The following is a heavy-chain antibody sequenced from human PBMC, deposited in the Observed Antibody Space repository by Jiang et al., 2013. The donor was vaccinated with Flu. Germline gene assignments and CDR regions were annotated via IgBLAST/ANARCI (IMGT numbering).Heavy chain of an antibody. D-gene: IGHD3-10*01. Sequence: AEVKKPGASVKVSCKASGYTFTSYAMHWVRQAPGQRLEWMGWINAGNGNTKYSQKFQGRVTITRDTSASTAYMELSSLRSEDTAVYYCARDRPYGSGIQYYFDYWGQGTLVTVSS. CDR3: ARDRPYGSGIQYYFDY. V-gene: IGHV1-3*01. CDR1: GYTFTSYA. J-gene: IGHJ4*02. CDR2: INAGNGNT.